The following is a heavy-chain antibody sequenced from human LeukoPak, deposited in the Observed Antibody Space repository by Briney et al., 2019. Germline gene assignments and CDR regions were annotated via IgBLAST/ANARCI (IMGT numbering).Heavy chain of an antibody. CDR2: INSDGRST. J-gene: IGHJ4*02. V-gene: IGHV3-74*01. CDR3: AREVWYSGYATDY. D-gene: IGHD5-12*01. CDR1: GSTFSSW. Sequence: GGSLRLSCAASGSTFSSWMHWVRQAPGKGLVWVSRINSDGRSTSYADSVKGRFTISRDNAKNTLYLQMNSLRVEDTAVYYCAREVWYSGYATDYWGQGTLVTVSS.